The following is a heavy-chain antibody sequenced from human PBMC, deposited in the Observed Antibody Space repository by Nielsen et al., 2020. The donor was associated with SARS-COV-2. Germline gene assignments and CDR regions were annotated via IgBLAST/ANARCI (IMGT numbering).Heavy chain of an antibody. CDR2: IKSDGSGT. J-gene: IGHJ5*02. Sequence: GESLKISCAASGFTFSTYWIHWVRQAPGKGLAWVSRIKSDGSGTTYADSVEGRFTISRDNAKNSLYLQMNSLRAEDTALYYCAKGDDSGYDPWGQGTLVTVSS. D-gene: IGHD5-12*01. CDR1: GFTFSTYW. V-gene: IGHV3-74*03. CDR3: AKGDDSGYDP.